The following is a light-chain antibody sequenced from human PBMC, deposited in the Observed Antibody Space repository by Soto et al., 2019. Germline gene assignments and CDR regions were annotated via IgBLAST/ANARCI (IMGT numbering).Light chain of an antibody. CDR1: GSDVGGYDY. CDR2: EVT. V-gene: IGLV2-14*01. J-gene: IGLJ1*01. CDR3: SSYTSSSTYV. Sequence: SALTHPASVSGSPGQSITISCTGTGSDVGGYDYVSWYQHHPGKAPKVMIYEVTNRPSGVSNRFSGSKSGNTASLTISGLLAEDEADYYCSSYTSSSTYVFGTGTKV.